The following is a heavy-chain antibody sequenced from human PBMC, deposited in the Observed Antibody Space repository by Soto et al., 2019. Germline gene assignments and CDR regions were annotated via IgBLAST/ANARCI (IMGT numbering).Heavy chain of an antibody. J-gene: IGHJ4*02. CDR2: ISSSSSYI. V-gene: IGHV3-21*01. Sequence: GGSLRLSCAASGFTFSSYSMNWVRQAPGKGLEWVSSISSSSSYIYYADSVKGRFTISRDNAKNSLYLQMNSLRAEDTAVYYCARSYSSGWYQPIDYWGQGTLVTAPQ. D-gene: IGHD6-19*01. CDR3: ARSYSSGWYQPIDY. CDR1: GFTFSSYS.